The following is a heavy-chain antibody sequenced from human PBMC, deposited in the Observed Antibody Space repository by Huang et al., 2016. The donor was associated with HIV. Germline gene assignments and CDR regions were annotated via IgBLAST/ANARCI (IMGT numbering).Heavy chain of an antibody. CDR1: GYNFTSRG. CDR2: INPGKGNT. V-gene: IGHV1-3*01. D-gene: IGHD5-12*01. J-gene: IGHJ5*02. Sequence: QVHLVQSGPEVKKPGASVNVSCKASGYNFTSRGLHWVRQAPGQRLEWMGYINPGKGNTKYSPKFKDRVTLTRDISANTAYMQLSRLTSEDTAVYYCASGQRMRESDIVATIPVSWGQGALVTVSS. CDR3: ASGQRMRESDIVATIPVS.